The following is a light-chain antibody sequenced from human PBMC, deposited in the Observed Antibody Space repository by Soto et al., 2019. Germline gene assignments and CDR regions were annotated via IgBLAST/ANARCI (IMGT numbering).Light chain of an antibody. J-gene: IGKJ5*01. Sequence: DIQMTQYPSSVSASVGDRVTITCRASQDISSWLAWYQQKPGKAPKLLIYVASNLQIGVPLRFSGSGSGTEFTLTISSLQPEDFATYYCQRANSFPPSFGQGTRLEIK. CDR2: VAS. CDR3: QRANSFPPS. V-gene: IGKV1D-12*01. CDR1: QDISSW.